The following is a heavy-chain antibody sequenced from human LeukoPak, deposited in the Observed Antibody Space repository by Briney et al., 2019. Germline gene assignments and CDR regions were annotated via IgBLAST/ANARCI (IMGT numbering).Heavy chain of an antibody. J-gene: IGHJ4*02. V-gene: IGHV1-69*05. D-gene: IGHD1-26*01. CDR3: ARTVGAIDIFDY. CDR2: IIPIFGTA. CDR1: GGTFISYA. Sequence: SVKVSCKASGGTFISYAISWVRQAPGQGLEWRGRIIPIFGTANYAQKFQGRVTITTDEYTSTAYMELSRLRSEDTAVYYCARTVGAIDIFDYWGQGTLVTVSS.